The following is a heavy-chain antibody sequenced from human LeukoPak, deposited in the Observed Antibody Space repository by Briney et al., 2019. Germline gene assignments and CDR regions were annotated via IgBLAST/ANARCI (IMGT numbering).Heavy chain of an antibody. D-gene: IGHD3-10*01. CDR1: GFTFSDYY. J-gene: IGHJ4*01. CDR2: ISSGSSYT. Sequence: TGGPLRVSCVGSGFTFSDYYVSWIRQAPGKGLEWVSYISSGSSYTNYADSVKGRFSISRENAKNSLYLQMNSLRAEDTAVYYCARGGYYNSGSTDYWGHGTLVTVSS. CDR3: ARGGYYNSGSTDY. V-gene: IGHV3-11*05.